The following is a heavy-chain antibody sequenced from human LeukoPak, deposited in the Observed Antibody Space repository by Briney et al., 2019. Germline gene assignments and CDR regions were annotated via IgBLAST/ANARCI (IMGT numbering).Heavy chain of an antibody. CDR2: MKQDGNEE. Sequence: GGSLKLSCAASGFTFTSSWMSWVRQTPGKGLEWVANMKQDGNEEYYVDSVRGRFTISRDNAKNSLYLQMNSLRDEDTAVYYCAGGEARFDYWGQGALVTVSS. CDR1: GFTFTSSW. CDR3: AGGEARFDY. V-gene: IGHV3-7*01. J-gene: IGHJ4*02.